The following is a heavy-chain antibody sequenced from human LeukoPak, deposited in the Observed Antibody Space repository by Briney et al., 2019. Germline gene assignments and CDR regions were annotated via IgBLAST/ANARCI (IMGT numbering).Heavy chain of an antibody. J-gene: IGHJ3*02. Sequence: GASVKVSCKASGYTFTNYAISWVRQAPGQGLEWMGWISGYNGNTHYAQTLQGRVTMTTDTSTNTAYMELRSLISDGTAVYYCARATGTWGHDGFDIWGKGTMVTVS. CDR2: ISGYNGNT. V-gene: IGHV1-18*01. D-gene: IGHD3-16*01. CDR3: ARATGTWGHDGFDI. CDR1: GYTFTNYA.